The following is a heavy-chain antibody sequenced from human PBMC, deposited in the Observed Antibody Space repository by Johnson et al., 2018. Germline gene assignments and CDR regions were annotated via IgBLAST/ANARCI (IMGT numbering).Heavy chain of an antibody. V-gene: IGHV3-30*03. CDR1: GFTFSSYG. CDR2: ISYDGSNK. CDR3: ARGSVKGPPLSYGMDV. Sequence: VELVESGGGVVQPGRSLRLSCAASGFTFSSYGMHWVRQAPGKGLEWVAVISYDGSNKYDADSVKGRFTISSDNSKNTLYRQMNSLRAEGTAVYYCARGSVKGPPLSYGMDVWGQGTTVTVSS. J-gene: IGHJ6*02. D-gene: IGHD5/OR15-5a*01.